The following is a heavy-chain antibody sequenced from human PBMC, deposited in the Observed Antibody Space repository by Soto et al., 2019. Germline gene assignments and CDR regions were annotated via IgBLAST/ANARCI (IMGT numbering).Heavy chain of an antibody. CDR1: GDYVSSNTAT. J-gene: IGHJ4*02. V-gene: IGHV6-1*01. CDR2: IFYRSQWYS. D-gene: IGHD6-6*01. CDR3: ARGGQQFVPV. Sequence: QVQLQQSGPGLVKPSQTLSLTCAISGDYVSSNTATWNWIRQSPSRGLEWLGRIFYRSQWYSNYAVSVKSRITINPDTSKNQFSLQLNSVTPEDAAIYYCARGGQQFVPVWGQGTLVTVSS.